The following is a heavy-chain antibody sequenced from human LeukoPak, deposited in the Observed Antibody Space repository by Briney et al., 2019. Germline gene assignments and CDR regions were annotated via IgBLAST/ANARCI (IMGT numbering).Heavy chain of an antibody. J-gene: IGHJ4*02. CDR3: AKTSISYGDYGDY. Sequence: GGSLRLSCAASGFTFSSYAMSWVRQAPGKGLEWVSAISGSGGGTYYADSVKGRFTISRDNSKNTLYLQMNSLRAEDTAVYYCAKTSISYGDYGDYWGQGTLVTVSS. V-gene: IGHV3-23*01. CDR2: ISGSGGGT. D-gene: IGHD4-17*01. CDR1: GFTFSSYA.